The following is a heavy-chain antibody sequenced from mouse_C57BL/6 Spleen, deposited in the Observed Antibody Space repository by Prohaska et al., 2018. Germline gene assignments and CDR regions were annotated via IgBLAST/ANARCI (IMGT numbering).Heavy chain of an antibody. Sequence: ISCTASGYAFSSYWMHWVKQRPGKGLELIGQIYPGDGDTNYNGKFKGKATLTADKSSSTVYMQLSRLTSEESAVYFCAYSNYGAMNYWDQGTSVTVSS. CDR3: AYSNYGAMNY. V-gene: IGHV1-80*01. CDR2: IYPGDGDT. D-gene: IGHD2-5*01. J-gene: IGHJ4*01. CDR1: GYAFSSYW.